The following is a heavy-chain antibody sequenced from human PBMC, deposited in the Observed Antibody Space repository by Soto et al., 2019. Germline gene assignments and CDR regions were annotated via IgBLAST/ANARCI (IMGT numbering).Heavy chain of an antibody. CDR3: GRDPPITGSLRGTPLMDV. V-gene: IGHV1-18*04. CDR1: GYSFTTYG. J-gene: IGHJ6*02. CDR2: ISAYNGNT. D-gene: IGHD1-20*01. Sequence: QIQLVQSGAEVRKPGASVRVSCKASGYSFTTYGISWVRRAPGQGLEWMGWISAYNGNTNYAQKFQGRVTMTTDTSTSTAYMELRSLRSDDTAVYYCGRDPPITGSLRGTPLMDVWGQGATVTVSS.